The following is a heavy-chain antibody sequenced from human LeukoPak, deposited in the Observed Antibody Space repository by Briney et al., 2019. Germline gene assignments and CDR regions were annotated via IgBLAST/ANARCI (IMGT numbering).Heavy chain of an antibody. J-gene: IGHJ4*02. CDR2: IDPNSGGT. CDR3: ARDLDYYDSSENY. V-gene: IGHV1-2*02. CDR1: GYTFTGYY. D-gene: IGHD3-22*01. Sequence: ASVKVSCKASGYTFTGYYMHWVRQAPGQGLEWMGWIDPNSGGTNYAQKFQGRVTMTRDTSISTAYMELSRLRSDDTAVYYCARDLDYYDSSENYWGQGTLVTVSS.